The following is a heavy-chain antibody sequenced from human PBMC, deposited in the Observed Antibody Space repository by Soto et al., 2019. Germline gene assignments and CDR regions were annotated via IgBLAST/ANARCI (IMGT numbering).Heavy chain of an antibody. J-gene: IGHJ6*02. CDR2: IYSNDDK. D-gene: IGHD3-9*01. CDR1: GFSLSHTRMG. Sequence: QVTLKESGPVLVKPTETLTLTCTVSGFSLSHTRMGVSWIRQPPGKALEWLAHIYSNDDKSYSTSLKSRVTISEDTSKSQVVLTMTNMDPVDTATYYCARIRKDYDVFTGYEYYYYYGMDVWGQGITVIVSS. CDR3: ARIRKDYDVFTGYEYYYYYGMDV. V-gene: IGHV2-26*01.